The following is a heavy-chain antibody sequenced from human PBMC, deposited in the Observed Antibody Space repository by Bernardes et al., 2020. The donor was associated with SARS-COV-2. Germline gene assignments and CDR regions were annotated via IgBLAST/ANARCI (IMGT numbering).Heavy chain of an antibody. CDR1: GFSFSTFS. J-gene: IGHJ5*02. D-gene: IGHD2-15*01. Sequence: GGSLRLSCVASGFSFSTFSLNWVRQAPGKGLEWISYISTSSGTIYYADSVKGRFTVSRDDADNSLYLQMDNLRDEDTGVYYCARDDCSGGSCYPTHESWGQGTLVTVSS. CDR3: ARDDCSGGSCYPTHES. CDR2: ISTSSGTI. V-gene: IGHV3-48*02.